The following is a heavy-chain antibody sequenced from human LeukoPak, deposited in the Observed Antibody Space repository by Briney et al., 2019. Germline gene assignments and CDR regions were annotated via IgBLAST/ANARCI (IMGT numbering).Heavy chain of an antibody. V-gene: IGHV1-18*01. J-gene: IGHJ4*02. CDR3: ASGYSYGPIDY. CDR1: GYTFTSYG. Sequence: ASVKVSCKASGYTFTSYGISWVRQAPGQGLEWMGWISAYNGNTNYAQKLQGSVTMATDTSTSTAYMELRSLRSDDTAVYYCASGYSYGPIDYWGQGTLVTVSS. CDR2: ISAYNGNT. D-gene: IGHD5-18*01.